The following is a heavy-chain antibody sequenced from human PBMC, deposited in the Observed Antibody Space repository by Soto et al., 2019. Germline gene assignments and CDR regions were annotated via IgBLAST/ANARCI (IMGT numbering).Heavy chain of an antibody. J-gene: IGHJ4*02. D-gene: IGHD6-13*01. CDR3: ARLLFSSSWYVLGY. Sequence: PGESLKISCKGSGYIFTNYWIGWVRQMPGKGLEWLGIIYPGDSDTRYSPSFQGQVTISVDKSISTAYLQWSSLKASDSAMYYCARLLFSSSWYVLGYWGQGTLVTVSS. CDR2: IYPGDSDT. CDR1: GYIFTNYW. V-gene: IGHV5-51*01.